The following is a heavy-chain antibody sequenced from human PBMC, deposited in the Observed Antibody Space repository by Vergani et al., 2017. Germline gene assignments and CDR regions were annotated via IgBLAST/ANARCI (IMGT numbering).Heavy chain of an antibody. CDR1: GYIFSNFW. Sequence: EKQLVQSGSETKKPGESVKISCQAFGYIFSNFWIVWVRQRPGRGLEWMGIIYPGDSEVKSNPTFRGQVIFSVDTSVNTAYLQWRSLQASDTATYFCASGGHGSENGGALQLWGQGTNITVSS. V-gene: IGHV5-51*01. J-gene: IGHJ3*01. CDR2: IYPGDSEV. CDR3: ASGGHGSENGGALQL. D-gene: IGHD3-10*01.